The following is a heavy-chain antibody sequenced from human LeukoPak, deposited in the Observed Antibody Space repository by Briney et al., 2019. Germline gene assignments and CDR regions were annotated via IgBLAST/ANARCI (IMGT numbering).Heavy chain of an antibody. CDR3: AKSPGGVVSTSFDN. V-gene: IGHV3-23*01. D-gene: IGHD2-2*01. Sequence: GGSLRLSCVVSGITLSTYAMSWVRQAPGKGLEWVSVISVSGGSTYYADSVKGRFTISRDNSKNTLYLQMNSLRAEDTAVYYCAKSPGGVVSTSFDNWGQGTLVTVSS. J-gene: IGHJ4*02. CDR1: GITLSTYA. CDR2: ISVSGGST.